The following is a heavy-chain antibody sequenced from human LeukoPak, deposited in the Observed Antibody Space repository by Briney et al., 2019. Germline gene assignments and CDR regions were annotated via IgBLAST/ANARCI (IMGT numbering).Heavy chain of an antibody. D-gene: IGHD5-24*01. CDR3: ARAPLEMATIFFDY. CDR1: GGTFSSYA. Sequence: ASVKVSCKAPGGTFSSYAISWVRQAPGQGLEWMGGIIPIFGTANYAQKFQGRVTITADESTSTAYMELSSLRSEDTAVYYCARAPLEMATIFFDYWGQGTLVTVSS. V-gene: IGHV1-69*13. J-gene: IGHJ4*02. CDR2: IIPIFGTA.